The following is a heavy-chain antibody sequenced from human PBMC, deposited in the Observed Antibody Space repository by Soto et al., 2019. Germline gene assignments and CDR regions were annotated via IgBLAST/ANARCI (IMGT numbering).Heavy chain of an antibody. CDR3: ATAIGYSSSPCMDV. CDR1: GCTFTGYY. Sequence: ASVKVSCKASGCTFTGYYMHWVRQAPGQGLEWMGWINPNSGGTNYAQKFQGWVTMTRDTSISTAYMELSRLRSDDTAVYYCATAIGYSSSPCMDVWGQGTTVTVSS. J-gene: IGHJ6*02. D-gene: IGHD6-13*01. CDR2: INPNSGGT. V-gene: IGHV1-2*04.